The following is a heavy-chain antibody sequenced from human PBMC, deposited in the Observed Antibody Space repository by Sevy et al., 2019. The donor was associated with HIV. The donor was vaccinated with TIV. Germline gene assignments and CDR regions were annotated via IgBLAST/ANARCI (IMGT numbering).Heavy chain of an antibody. V-gene: IGHV3-21*01. D-gene: IGHD6-19*01. J-gene: IGHJ5*02. CDR1: GFTFSTYS. Sequence: GESLKISCAASGFTFSTYSMNWVRQAPGKGLEWVSSISSTSSYIDYAYSVKDRFTISRDNAKNSLYLQMNNLRAEDTAVYYCARDYNSGWRKFNLFDPWGQGTLVTVSS. CDR3: ARDYNSGWRKFNLFDP. CDR2: ISSTSSYI.